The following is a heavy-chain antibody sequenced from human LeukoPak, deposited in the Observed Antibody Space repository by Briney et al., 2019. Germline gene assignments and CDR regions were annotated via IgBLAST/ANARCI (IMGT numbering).Heavy chain of an antibody. CDR3: ARSGSYRANFDY. V-gene: IGHV3-74*01. CDR2: INSDGSST. Sequence: GGSLRLSCAASGVTFSNYWMHWVRQAPGKGLVWVSRINSDGSSTSYADSVKGRFTISRDNAKNTLYLQMNSLRAEDTAVYYCARSGSYRANFDYWGQGTPVTVSS. CDR1: GVTFSNYW. J-gene: IGHJ4*02. D-gene: IGHD1-26*01.